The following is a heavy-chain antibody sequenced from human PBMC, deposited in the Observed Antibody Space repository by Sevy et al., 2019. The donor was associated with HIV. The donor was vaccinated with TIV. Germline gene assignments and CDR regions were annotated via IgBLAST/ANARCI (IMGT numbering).Heavy chain of an antibody. J-gene: IGHJ4*02. CDR1: GGSISSGGYS. V-gene: IGHV4-30-2*01. CDR2: IYHSGST. CDR3: ARVMDCSSTSCPFDY. D-gene: IGHD2-2*01. Sequence: SETLSLTCAVSGGSISSGGYSWSWIRQPPGKGLEWIGYIYHSGSTYYHPSLKSRVTISVDRSKNQFSLKLSSVTAADTAVYYCARVMDCSSTSCPFDYWGQGTLVTVSS.